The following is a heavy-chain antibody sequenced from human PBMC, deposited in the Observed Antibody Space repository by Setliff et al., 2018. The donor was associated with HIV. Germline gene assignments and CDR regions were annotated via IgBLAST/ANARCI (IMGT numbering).Heavy chain of an antibody. V-gene: IGHV1-69*13. J-gene: IGHJ5*01. D-gene: IGHD5-18*01. CDR3: ARGTWMQARWWFDS. CDR2: IIPILGTT. Sequence: SVKVSCKASGGNFNNYDISWVRQAPGQGLEWMGGIIPILGTTNYAQKIQGRVKFSADESTGTAYMDLTRLRVDDTAIYYCARGTWMQARWWFDSWGQGTQVTVSS. CDR1: GGNFNNYD.